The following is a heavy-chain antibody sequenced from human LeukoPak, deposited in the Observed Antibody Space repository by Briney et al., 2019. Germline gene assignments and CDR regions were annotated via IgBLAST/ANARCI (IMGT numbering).Heavy chain of an antibody. CDR3: ARERGRGYYDSSGYSGYMDV. CDR1: GYTFTGYY. CDR2: IIPIFGTA. V-gene: IGHV1-69*13. J-gene: IGHJ6*03. Sequence: WASVKVSCKASGYTFTGYYMHWVRQAPGQGLEWMGGIIPIFGTANYAQKFQGRVTITADESTSTAYMELSSLRSEDTAVYYCARERGRGYYDSSGYSGYMDVWGKGTTVTISS. D-gene: IGHD3-22*01.